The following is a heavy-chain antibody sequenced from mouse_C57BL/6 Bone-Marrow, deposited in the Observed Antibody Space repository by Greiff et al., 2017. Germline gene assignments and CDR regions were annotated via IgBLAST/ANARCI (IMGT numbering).Heavy chain of an antibody. Sequence: QVQLKQSGAELARPGASVKLSCKASGYTFTSYGISWVKQRTGQGLEWIGEIYPRSGNTYYNEKFKGKATLTADKSSSTAYMELRSLTSEDSAVYFCARILLRSFPYYAMDYWGQGTSVTVSS. D-gene: IGHD1-1*01. J-gene: IGHJ4*01. CDR1: GYTFTSYG. V-gene: IGHV1-81*01. CDR3: ARILLRSFPYYAMDY. CDR2: IYPRSGNT.